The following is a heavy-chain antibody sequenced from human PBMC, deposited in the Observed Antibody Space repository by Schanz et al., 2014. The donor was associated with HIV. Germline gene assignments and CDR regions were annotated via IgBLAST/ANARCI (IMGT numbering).Heavy chain of an antibody. CDR2: IMVNGATR. CDR1: GFTFTDNY. CDR3: AKGLTIWLQPPFDY. D-gene: IGHD5-12*01. V-gene: IGHV3-11*01. J-gene: IGHJ4*02. Sequence: QVQLVESGGGVVQPGGALRLSCAASGFTFTDNYMSRVRQAPGKGREWLSYIMVNGATREYADSVKGRFTISRDNARTSLYLQMNSLRAEDTAVYYCAKGLTIWLQPPFDYWGQGTLVTVSS.